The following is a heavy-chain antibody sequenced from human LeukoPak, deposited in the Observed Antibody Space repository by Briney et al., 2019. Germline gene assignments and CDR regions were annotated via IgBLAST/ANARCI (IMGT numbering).Heavy chain of an antibody. V-gene: IGHV3-7*01. J-gene: IGHJ4*02. D-gene: IGHD1-1*01. Sequence: PGGSLRLSCTASRFTFSSYWMNWVRQAPGKGLEWVANIKQDGSQKYYVDSVKGRFTISRDNAKNSLYLQMNSLRAEDTAVYYCAGDVSGTGGKDYWGQGTLVTVSS. CDR3: AGDVSGTGGKDY. CDR2: IKQDGSQK. CDR1: RFTFSSYW.